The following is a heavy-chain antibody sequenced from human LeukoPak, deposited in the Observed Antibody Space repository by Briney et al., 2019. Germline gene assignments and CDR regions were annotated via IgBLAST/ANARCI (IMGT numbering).Heavy chain of an antibody. J-gene: IGHJ4*02. V-gene: IGHV4-39*01. CDR1: GGSISSSSYY. Sequence: SETLSLTCTVSGGSISSSSYYWGWIRQPPGKGLEWIGSIYYSGSTYYNPSLESRVTISVDTSKNQFSLKLSSVTAADTAVYYCWVMITFGGVIVIDYWGQGTLVTVSS. D-gene: IGHD3-16*02. CDR3: WVMITFGGVIVIDY. CDR2: IYYSGST.